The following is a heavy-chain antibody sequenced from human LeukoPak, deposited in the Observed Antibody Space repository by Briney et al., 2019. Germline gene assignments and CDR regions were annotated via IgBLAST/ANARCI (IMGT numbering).Heavy chain of an antibody. CDR3: ARYPPLRFFDY. CDR2: IYHSGSA. J-gene: IGHJ4*02. CDR1: GGSISSYY. Sequence: SETLSLTCTVSGGSISSYYWSWIRQPPGKGLEWIGYIYHSGSAYYNPSLKSRVTISVDTSTNHFSLKLTSVTAADTAVYYCARYPPLRFFDYWGQGTLVTVSS. V-gene: IGHV4-59*12.